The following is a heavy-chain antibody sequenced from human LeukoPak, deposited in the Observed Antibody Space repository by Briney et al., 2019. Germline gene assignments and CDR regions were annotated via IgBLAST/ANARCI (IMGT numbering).Heavy chain of an antibody. CDR2: ISGSGGST. CDR1: GFTFSSYA. CDR3: AKDGVTMIVVVTPGYFDY. D-gene: IGHD3-22*01. V-gene: IGHV3-23*01. Sequence: PGGSLRLSCAASGFTFSSYAMSWVRQAPGKGLEWVSAISGSGGSTYYADSVKGRFTISRDNSKNTLYLQMNSLRVEDTAVCYCAKDGVTMIVVVTPGYFDYWGQGTLVTVSS. J-gene: IGHJ4*02.